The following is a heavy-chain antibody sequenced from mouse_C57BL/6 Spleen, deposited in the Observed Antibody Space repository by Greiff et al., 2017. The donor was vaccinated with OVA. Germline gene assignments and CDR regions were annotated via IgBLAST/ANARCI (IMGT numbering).Heavy chain of an antibody. Sequence: QVQLKQSGPELVKPGASVKISCKASGYAFSSSWMNWVKQRPGKGLEWIGRIYPGDGDTNYNGKFKGKATLTADKSSSTAYMQLSSLTSEDSAVYFCARLTTVVAFYWYFDVWGTGTTVTVSS. V-gene: IGHV1-82*01. J-gene: IGHJ1*03. CDR2: IYPGDGDT. CDR1: GYAFSSSW. D-gene: IGHD1-1*01. CDR3: ARLTTVVAFYWYFDV.